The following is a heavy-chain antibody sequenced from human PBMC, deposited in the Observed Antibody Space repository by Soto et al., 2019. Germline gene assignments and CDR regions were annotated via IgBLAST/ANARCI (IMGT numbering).Heavy chain of an antibody. Sequence: GGSLRLSCEASGFTFSDYYMSWIRQAPGKGLEWDSYISSSGSTIYYADSVKDRFTISRDNAKNSLYLQMKSQRAEDTAVHYCAAVYGTYFFDYWGQGTQVTVSS. D-gene: IGHD2-8*01. CDR1: GFTFSDYY. V-gene: IGHV3-11*01. CDR2: ISSSGSTI. J-gene: IGHJ4*02. CDR3: AAVYGTYFFDY.